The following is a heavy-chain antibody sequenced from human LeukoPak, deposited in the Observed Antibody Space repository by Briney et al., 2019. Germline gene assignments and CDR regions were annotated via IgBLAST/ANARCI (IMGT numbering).Heavy chain of an antibody. D-gene: IGHD4-17*01. CDR2: ISYDASNK. V-gene: IGHV3-30-3*01. CDR1: GFTFSSYA. J-gene: IGHJ4*02. Sequence: GGSLRLSCAASGFTFSSYAMHWVRQAPGKGLEWVAVISYDASNKYYADSVKGRFTISRDNSKNTLYLQMNSLRSEDTAVYYCARDDYGDYGLLDFWGQGTLVTVSS. CDR3: ARDDYGDYGLLDF.